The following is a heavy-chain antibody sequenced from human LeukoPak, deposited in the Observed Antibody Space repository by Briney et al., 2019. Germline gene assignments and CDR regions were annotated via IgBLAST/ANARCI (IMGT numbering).Heavy chain of an antibody. CDR2: IIGSGSTI. D-gene: IGHD6-19*01. CDR3: ASGGSSGWSY. J-gene: IGHJ4*02. V-gene: IGHV3-48*03. CDR1: GFTFSSYE. Sequence: PGGSLRLSCAASGFTFSSYEMNWVRQAPGKGLEWVSHIIGSGSTIYYADSVRDRFTISRDNAKNSLYLQMNSLRAEDTAVHYCASGGSSGWSYWGLGTLVTVSS.